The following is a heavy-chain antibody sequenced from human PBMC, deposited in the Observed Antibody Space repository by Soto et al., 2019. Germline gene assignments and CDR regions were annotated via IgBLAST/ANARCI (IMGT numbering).Heavy chain of an antibody. D-gene: IGHD3-9*01. V-gene: IGHV2-5*02. CDR3: AHKGPEDWPLDY. CDR2: IYWDDDK. CDR1: G. J-gene: IGHJ4*02. Sequence: GVGWIRQPPGKALEWLAVIYWDDDKRYSPSLKSRLSITKDTSKNQVVPTMTNMDPVDTATYYCAHKGPEDWPLDYWGQGTLVTVS.